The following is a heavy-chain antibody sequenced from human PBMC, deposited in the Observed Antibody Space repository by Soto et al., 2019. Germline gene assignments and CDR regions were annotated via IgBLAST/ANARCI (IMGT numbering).Heavy chain of an antibody. D-gene: IGHD6-19*01. CDR3: AKGRGGVAGGMLYY. Sequence: QVQLVQSGAEVKKPGASMRVSCRASGFSFTSFEIHWVRQAPGQGLEWVGRINLKSGDTVFAQRFQGRAAITSNNARSTANMEVSGLKVEDTAVYYCAKGRGGVAGGMLYYWGQVTPVTVSS. CDR2: INLKSGDT. V-gene: IGHV1-8*01. CDR1: GFSFTSFE. J-gene: IGHJ4*02.